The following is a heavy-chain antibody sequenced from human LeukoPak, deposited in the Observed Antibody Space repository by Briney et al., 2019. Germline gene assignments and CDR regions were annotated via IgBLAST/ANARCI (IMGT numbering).Heavy chain of an antibody. J-gene: IGHJ5*02. CDR2: ISYDGSNK. Sequence: GGSLRLSCAASGFIFSSYAMHWVRQAPGKGLEWVAVISYDGSNKYYADSVKGRFTISRDNSKNTLYLQMNSLRAGDTAVYYCAKSPVASLGRANRFDPWGQGTLVTVSS. CDR3: AKSPVASLGRANRFDP. V-gene: IGHV3-30-3*02. D-gene: IGHD3-16*01. CDR1: GFIFSSYA.